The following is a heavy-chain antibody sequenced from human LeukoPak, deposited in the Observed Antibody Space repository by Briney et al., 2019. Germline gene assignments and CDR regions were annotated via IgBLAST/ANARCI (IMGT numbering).Heavy chain of an antibody. CDR3: ARGNHAHYDFWSGYPPPQGMDV. V-gene: IGHV4-31*03. D-gene: IGHD3-3*01. CDR2: IYYSGST. Sequence: TLSLTCTVSGGSISSGGYYWSWIRQHPGKGLEWIGYIYYSGSTYYNPSLKSRVTISVDTSKNQFSLKLSSVTAADTAVYYCARGNHAHYDFWSGYPPPQGMDVWGQGTTVTVSS. CDR1: GGSISSGGYY. J-gene: IGHJ6*02.